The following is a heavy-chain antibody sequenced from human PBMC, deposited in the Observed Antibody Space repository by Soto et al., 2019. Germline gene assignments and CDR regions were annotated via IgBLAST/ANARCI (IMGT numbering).Heavy chain of an antibody. V-gene: IGHV4-61*01. D-gene: IGHD4-17*01. CDR3: ASVGHWGDYVSI. Sequence: NPSETLSRTCTVSGGSVSSDNYFWTWIRQSPERGLEWIGYISNIGSTNYNPSLKSRVTLSLVTSKNQFSLKLASVTAADTALYFCASVGHWGDYVSIRAQGTLVTVSS. CDR1: GGSVSSDNYF. CDR2: ISNIGST. J-gene: IGHJ3*02.